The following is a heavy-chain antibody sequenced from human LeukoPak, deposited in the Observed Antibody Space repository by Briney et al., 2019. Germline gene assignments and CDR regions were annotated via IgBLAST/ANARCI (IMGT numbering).Heavy chain of an antibody. Sequence: GGSLRLSCAASGFTFSSYRMTWVRQAPGKGLEWVSYISSSSSTIYYAASVKGRFTISRDNAKNSLYLQMNSLRDEDTAVYYCARDSYGSFDYWGQGTLVTVSS. D-gene: IGHD4-17*01. CDR3: ARDSYGSFDY. CDR1: GFTFSSYR. V-gene: IGHV3-48*02. J-gene: IGHJ4*02. CDR2: ISSSSSTI.